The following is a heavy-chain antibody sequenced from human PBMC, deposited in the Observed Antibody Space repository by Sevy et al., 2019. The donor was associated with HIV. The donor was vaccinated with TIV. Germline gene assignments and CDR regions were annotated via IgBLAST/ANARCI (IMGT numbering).Heavy chain of an antibody. CDR1: GGSITSLY. V-gene: IGHV4-59*08. J-gene: IGHJ4*02. Sequence: SETLSLTCTVSGGSITSLYWNWIRQPPGKGLEWIANIYYNGHINYNPSLKSRVTLSLETSNNQFSLRLSSVTAADTAMYYYAGENAWGRGYSWGQGTLVTVSS. D-gene: IGHD3-16*01. CDR2: IYYNGHI. CDR3: AGENAWGRGYS.